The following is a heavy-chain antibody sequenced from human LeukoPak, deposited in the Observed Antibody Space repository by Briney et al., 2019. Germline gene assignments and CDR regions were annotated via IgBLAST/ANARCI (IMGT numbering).Heavy chain of an antibody. CDR3: ARLSSRWGDTYGTFDN. Sequence: PGGSLSFTCAASGFTFGEFAMHWVRQPPGKGLEWISGISWNSVRTDYADSVKGRFTISRDNAENSPYLQINSLRPEDTALYYCARLSSRWGDTYGTFDNWGQRTRDTLSS. CDR1: GFTFGEFA. D-gene: IGHD5-18*01. J-gene: IGHJ4*02. CDR2: ISWNSVRT. V-gene: IGHV3-9*01.